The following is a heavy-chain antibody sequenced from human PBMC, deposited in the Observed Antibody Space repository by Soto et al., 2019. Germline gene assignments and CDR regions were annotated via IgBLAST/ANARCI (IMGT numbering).Heavy chain of an antibody. Sequence: GGSLRLSCSASGFTFSSYAMHWVRQAPGKGLEYVSAISSNGGSTYYADSVKGRFTISRENSKNTLYLQMSSLRAEEKTRYYCVKDPLRTTIFGVVSEVLQEGGDYWGQGTLVTVSS. CDR1: GFTFSSYA. CDR3: VKDPLRTTIFGVVSEVLQEGGDY. V-gene: IGHV3-64D*08. J-gene: IGHJ4*02. CDR2: ISSNGGST. D-gene: IGHD3-3*01.